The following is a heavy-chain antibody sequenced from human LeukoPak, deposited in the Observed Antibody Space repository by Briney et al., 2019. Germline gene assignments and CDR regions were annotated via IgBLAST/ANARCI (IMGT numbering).Heavy chain of an antibody. CDR2: MNPNSGNT. D-gene: IGHD2-15*01. Sequence: ASVKVSCKASGYTFTSYDINWVRQATGQGLEWMGWMNPNSGNTGYAQKFQGRVTITRNTSISTAYMELSSLRSEDTAVYYCARGRGVVPMHYFDYWGQGTLVTVSS. V-gene: IGHV1-8*03. J-gene: IGHJ4*02. CDR3: ARGRGVVPMHYFDY. CDR1: GYTFTSYD.